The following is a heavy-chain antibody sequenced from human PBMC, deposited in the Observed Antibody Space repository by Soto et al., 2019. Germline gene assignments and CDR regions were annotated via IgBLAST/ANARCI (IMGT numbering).Heavy chain of an antibody. Sequence: QVQLQESGPGLVKPSGPLSLTCAVSGDSIIGTHWWSWVRRPPGKGLEFIGETHHSRGTNYNPSLRSRVTMSLDKSKNQLSLILYSVTAADTGVYYCARYSAASGTYYFDYWGQGTLGTVSS. D-gene: IGHD6-13*01. CDR2: THHSRGT. J-gene: IGHJ4*01. CDR3: ARYSAASGTYYFDY. CDR1: GDSIIGTHW. V-gene: IGHV4-4*02.